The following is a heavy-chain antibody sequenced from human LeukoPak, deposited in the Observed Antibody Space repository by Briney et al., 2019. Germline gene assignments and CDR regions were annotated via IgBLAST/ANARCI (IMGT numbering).Heavy chain of an antibody. CDR1: GFTFSSYW. V-gene: IGHV3-7*01. Sequence: PGGCLRLSCAASGFTFSSYWMSWVRQAPGKGLEWVANIKQDGSEKYYVDSVKGRFTISRDNAKNSLYLQMNSLRAEDTAVYYCARVYYASSGYYLFFDYWGQGTLVTVSS. D-gene: IGHD3-22*01. J-gene: IGHJ4*02. CDR3: ARVYYASSGYYLFFDY. CDR2: IKQDGSEK.